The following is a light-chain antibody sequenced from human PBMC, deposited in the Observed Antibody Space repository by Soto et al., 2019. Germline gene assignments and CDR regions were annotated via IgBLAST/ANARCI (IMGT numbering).Light chain of an antibody. J-gene: IGKJ1*01. Sequence: DVQMTQSPSTLSAFVGDTVTITCRASQSIDTWLAWHQQKPGKAPKRLIYKASSLASGVPSRFSGSGSGSEFTLTISGLQPDDFATYYCLQYNSFRTFGQGTKVDIK. V-gene: IGKV1-5*03. CDR2: KAS. CDR3: LQYNSFRT. CDR1: QSIDTW.